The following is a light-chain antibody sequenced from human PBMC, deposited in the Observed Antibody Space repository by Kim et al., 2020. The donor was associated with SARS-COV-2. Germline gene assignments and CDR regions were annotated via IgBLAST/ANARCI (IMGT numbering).Light chain of an antibody. Sequence: PGQTAGITGSGDKLGDEYVSWYLQKPGQSPVLVMYQNINRPSGIPERFSGSKSRNTATLTISGTLPMDEADYFCQAWDSYTADVVFGGGTQLTVL. V-gene: IGLV3-1*01. CDR2: QNI. CDR1: KLGDEY. J-gene: IGLJ2*01. CDR3: QAWDSYTADVV.